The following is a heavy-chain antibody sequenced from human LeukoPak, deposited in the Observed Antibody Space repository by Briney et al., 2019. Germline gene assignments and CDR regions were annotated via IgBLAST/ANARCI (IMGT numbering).Heavy chain of an antibody. V-gene: IGHV1-69*04. Sequence: SVKVSCKASGGTFSSYAISWVRQAPGQGLEWMGRIIPILGMANYAQKFQGRITITADQSTSTTYMELSSLRSEDTAVYYCARAVGLGYCSSTSCYSLDYWGQGTLVTVSS. CDR2: IIPILGMA. D-gene: IGHD2-2*01. CDR1: GGTFSSYA. CDR3: ARAVGLGYCSSTSCYSLDY. J-gene: IGHJ4*02.